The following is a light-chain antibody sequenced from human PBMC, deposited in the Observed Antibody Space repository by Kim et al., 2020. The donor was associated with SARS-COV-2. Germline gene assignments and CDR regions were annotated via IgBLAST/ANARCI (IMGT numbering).Light chain of an antibody. Sequence: SYELTQPPSVSVSPGQTASITCSGYKLGDKYVSWYRQKPGQSTVVVIYQDNQRPSGIPERFSGSNSGNTATLTISGTQAMDEADYYCQAWDSSTHNYVFGAGTKVTVL. CDR1: KLGDKY. CDR3: QAWDSSTHNYV. V-gene: IGLV3-1*01. CDR2: QDN. J-gene: IGLJ1*01.